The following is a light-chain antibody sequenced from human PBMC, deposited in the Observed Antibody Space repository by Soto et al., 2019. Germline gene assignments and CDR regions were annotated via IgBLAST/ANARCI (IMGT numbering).Light chain of an antibody. Sequence: QSVLTQPPSVSEAPGQRVTISCTGSSSNIGAGYEAHWYQQVPGTAPKLLIYENYNRPSGVPDRFSRSKSGTSASLAITGLQAEDEAEYYCQSYDSSLSGYVFGTGTKVTVL. CDR3: QSYDSSLSGYV. CDR2: ENY. V-gene: IGLV1-40*01. CDR1: SSNIGAGYE. J-gene: IGLJ1*01.